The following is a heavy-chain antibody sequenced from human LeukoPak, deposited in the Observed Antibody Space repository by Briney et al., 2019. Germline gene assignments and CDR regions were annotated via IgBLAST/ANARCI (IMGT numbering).Heavy chain of an antibody. CDR2: ISSSSSYI. CDR3: ARDRSDTAMVDLFDY. Sequence: GGSLRLSCAASGFTFSSYEMNWVRQAPGKGLEWVSSISSSSSYIYYADSVKGRFTISRDNAKNSLYLQMNSLRAEDTAVYYCARDRSDTAMVDLFDYWGQGTLVTVSS. V-gene: IGHV3-21*01. D-gene: IGHD5-18*01. J-gene: IGHJ4*02. CDR1: GFTFSSYE.